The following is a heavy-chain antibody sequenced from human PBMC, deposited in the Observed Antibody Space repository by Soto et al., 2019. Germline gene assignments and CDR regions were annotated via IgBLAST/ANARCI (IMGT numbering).Heavy chain of an antibody. D-gene: IGHD3-10*01. CDR3: SGHKSPGSDYYYGMDV. CDR2: IIPIFGTA. J-gene: IGHJ6*02. V-gene: IGHV1-69*13. Sequence: SVKVSCKASGGTFSSYAIRWVRPAPGQGLEWMGGIIPIFGTANYAQKFQGRVTITADESTSTAYMEMSSLRSEDTAVYYCSGHKSPGSDYYYGMDVGGQGTTVTVSS. CDR1: GGTFSSYA.